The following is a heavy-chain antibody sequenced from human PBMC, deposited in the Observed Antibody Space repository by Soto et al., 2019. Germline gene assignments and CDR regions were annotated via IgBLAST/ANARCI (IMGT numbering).Heavy chain of an antibody. CDR3: AKIGGVVVVVVADHYGMDV. J-gene: IGHJ6*02. Sequence: PGGSLRLSCVASTFTFSNYGMHWVRQAPGKGLEWVAVISHDGSTKYYADSVKGRFTISRDNSKNTLYLQMNSLRAEDTAVYYCAKIGGVVVVVVADHYGMDVWGQGTTVTVSS. CDR1: TFTFSNYG. CDR2: ISHDGSTK. D-gene: IGHD2-15*01. V-gene: IGHV3-30*18.